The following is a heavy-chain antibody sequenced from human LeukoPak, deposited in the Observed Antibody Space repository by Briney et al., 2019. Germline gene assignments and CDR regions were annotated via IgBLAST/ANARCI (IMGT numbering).Heavy chain of an antibody. CDR2: IYYSGST. CDR3: ARHASGRSGWAVWFDP. V-gene: IGHV4-59*08. J-gene: IGHJ5*02. CDR1: GGSISSYY. Sequence: PSETLSLTCTVSGGSISSYYWSWIRQPPGKGLEWIGYIYYSGSTNYNPSLKSRVTISVDTSKNQFSLKLSSVTAADTAVYYCARHASGRSGWAVWFDPWGQGTLVTVSS. D-gene: IGHD6-19*01.